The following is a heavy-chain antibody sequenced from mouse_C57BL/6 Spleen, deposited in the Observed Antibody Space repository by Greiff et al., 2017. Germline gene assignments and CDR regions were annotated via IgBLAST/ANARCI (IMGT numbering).Heavy chain of an antibody. CDR1: GFNIQDDY. V-gene: IGHV14-4*01. J-gene: IGHJ3*01. D-gene: IGHD1-1*01. CDR2: IDPENGDT. CDR3: TTIYYYGSSSFAY. Sequence: VHVKQSGAELVRPGASVKLSCTASGFNIQDDYMHWVKQRPEQGLEWIGWIDPENGDTEYASKFQGKATITADTSSNTAYLQLSSLTSEDTAVYYCTTIYYYGSSSFAYWGQGTLVTVSA.